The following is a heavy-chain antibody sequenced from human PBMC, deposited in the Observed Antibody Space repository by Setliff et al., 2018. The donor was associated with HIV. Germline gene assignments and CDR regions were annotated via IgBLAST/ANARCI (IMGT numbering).Heavy chain of an antibody. CDR3: ARHVSWYSSSWSYYFDY. J-gene: IGHJ4*02. V-gene: IGHV4-4*09. CDR2: IYTSGST. CDR1: GGPISSYY. Sequence: PSETLSLTCTVSGGPISSYYWSWIRQPPGKGLEWIGYIYTSGSTNYNPSLKSRVTISVDTSKNQFSLKLSSVTAADTAVYYCARHVSWYSSSWSYYFDYWGQGTLVTVSS. D-gene: IGHD6-13*01.